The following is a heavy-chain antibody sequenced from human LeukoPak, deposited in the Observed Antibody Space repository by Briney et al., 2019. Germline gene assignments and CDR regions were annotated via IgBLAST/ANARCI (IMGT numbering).Heavy chain of an antibody. V-gene: IGHV1-18*01. CDR3: ARDSPRFGELFDFDY. CDR1: GYTFTSYG. CDR2: ISAYNGNT. Sequence: ASVKVSCKASGYTFTSYGISWVRQAPGQGLEWMGWISAYNGNTNYAQKLQGRVTMTTDTSTSTAYMELRSLRSDDTAVYYCARDSPRFGELFDFDYWGQGTLVTVSP. J-gene: IGHJ4*02. D-gene: IGHD3-10*01.